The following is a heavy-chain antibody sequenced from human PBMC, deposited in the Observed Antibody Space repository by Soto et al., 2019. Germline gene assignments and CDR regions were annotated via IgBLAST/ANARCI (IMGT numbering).Heavy chain of an antibody. CDR2: IYYSGST. CDR3: ARHPALEEWWFDP. CDR1: GGSISSYY. J-gene: IGHJ5*02. Sequence: SETLSLTCTVSGGSISSYYWSWIRQPPGKGLEWIGYIYYSGSTNYNPSLKSRVTISVDTSKNQFSLKLSSVTAADTAVYYCARHPALEEWWFDPWGQGTLVTVSS. D-gene: IGHD3-3*01. V-gene: IGHV4-59*08.